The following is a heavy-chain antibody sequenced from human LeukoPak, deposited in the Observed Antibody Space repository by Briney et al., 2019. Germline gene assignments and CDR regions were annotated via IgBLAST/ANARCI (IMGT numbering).Heavy chain of an antibody. J-gene: IGHJ6*02. D-gene: IGHD5-18*01. CDR3: AREDNVDTAMVRPLLYYYYGMDV. CDR1: GFTFSGSA. CDR2: IRSKVNNYAT. V-gene: IGHV3-73*01. Sequence: PGGSLRLSCAASGFTFSGSAMHWVRQASGKGLEWVGRIRSKVNNYATAYAASVKGRFTISRDESKNTAYLQMNSLRAEDTAVYYCAREDNVDTAMVRPLLYYYYGMDVWGQGTTVTVSS.